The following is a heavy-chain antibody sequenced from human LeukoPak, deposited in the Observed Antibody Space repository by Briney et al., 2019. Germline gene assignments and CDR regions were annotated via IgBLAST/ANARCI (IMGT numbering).Heavy chain of an antibody. CDR2: IWFDGSNK. CDR1: GFTFSNYD. Sequence: SGGSLRLSCAASGFTFSNYDMHWVRQAPRTGLEWVAVIWFDGSNKLYADSVKGRFTISRDNSKNTLYLQMNSLRAEDTAVYYCASSAGALIDCWGQGTLVIVSS. V-gene: IGHV3-33*01. D-gene: IGHD6-19*01. J-gene: IGHJ4*02. CDR3: ASSAGALIDC.